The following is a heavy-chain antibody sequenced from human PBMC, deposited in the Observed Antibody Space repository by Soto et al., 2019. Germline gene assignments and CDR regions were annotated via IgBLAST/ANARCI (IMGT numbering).Heavy chain of an antibody. D-gene: IGHD2-15*01. CDR3: ASQVVVAAISGPPDY. CDR1: GFTFSSYA. V-gene: IGHV3-30-3*01. CDR2: ISYDGSNK. J-gene: IGHJ4*02. Sequence: QVQLVESGGGVVQPGRSLRLSCAASGFTFSSYAMHWVRQAPGKGLEWVAVISYDGSNKYYADSVKGRFTISRDNYKNTLYLQMNSLRAEDTAVYYCASQVVVAAISGPPDYWGQGTLVTVSS.